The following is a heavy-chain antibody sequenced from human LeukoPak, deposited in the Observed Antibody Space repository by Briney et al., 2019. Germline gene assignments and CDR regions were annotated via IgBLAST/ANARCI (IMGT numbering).Heavy chain of an antibody. CDR2: ISAYSGNT. Sequence: GASVKVSCKASGYTFTSYGISWVRQAPGQELEWMGFISAYSGNTNFAQKLQGRVTMTTDTSTSTAYMELRSLRSDDTAVYFCARGADTGSYGSLVYFDYWGQGTLVTVSS. J-gene: IGHJ4*02. V-gene: IGHV1-18*01. D-gene: IGHD3-16*01. CDR3: ARGADTGSYGSLVYFDY. CDR1: GYTFTSYG.